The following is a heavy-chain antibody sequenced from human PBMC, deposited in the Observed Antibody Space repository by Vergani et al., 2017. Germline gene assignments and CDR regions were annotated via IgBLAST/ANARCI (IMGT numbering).Heavy chain of an antibody. CDR2: IKSNADGGSA. Sequence: EGQLVESGGGLVKPGGSLRLSCAASDFTFSDVWMSWVRQAPGKGLEWVARIKSNADGGSADYAASVKGRFIISRDDSKNFLYLQMNSLKIEDTALYFCARDKSKRAPAVMGTYYYYMDVWGKGTKVTVSS. J-gene: IGHJ6*03. V-gene: IGHV3-15*01. CDR3: ARDKSKRAPAVMGTYYYYMDV. D-gene: IGHD3-16*01. CDR1: DFTFSDVW.